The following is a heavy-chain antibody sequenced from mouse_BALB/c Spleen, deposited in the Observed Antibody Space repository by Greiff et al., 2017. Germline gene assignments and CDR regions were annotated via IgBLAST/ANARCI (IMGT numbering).Heavy chain of an antibody. CDR3: ARDYRYDGRGYAMDY. V-gene: IGHV2-2*02. Sequence: QVQLKESGPGLVQPSQSLSITCTVSGFSLTSYGVHWVRQSPGKGLEWLGVIWSGGSTDYNAAFISRLSISKDNSKSQVFFKMNSLQANDTAIYYCARDYRYDGRGYAMDYWGQGTSVTVSS. D-gene: IGHD2-14*01. CDR2: IWSGGST. J-gene: IGHJ4*01. CDR1: GFSLTSYG.